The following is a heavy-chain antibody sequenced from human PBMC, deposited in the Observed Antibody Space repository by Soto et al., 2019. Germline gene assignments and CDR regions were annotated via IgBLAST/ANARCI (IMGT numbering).Heavy chain of an antibody. J-gene: IGHJ4*02. D-gene: IGHD3-22*01. CDR2: IYYSGST. Sequence: SETLSLTCTVSGGSISSGGYYWSWIRQHPGKGLEWIGYIYYSGSTYYNPSLKSRVTISVDTSKNQFSLKLSSVTAADTAVYYCARGRYYDKFFDYWGQGTLVTVSS. V-gene: IGHV4-31*03. CDR1: GGSISSGGYY. CDR3: ARGRYYDKFFDY.